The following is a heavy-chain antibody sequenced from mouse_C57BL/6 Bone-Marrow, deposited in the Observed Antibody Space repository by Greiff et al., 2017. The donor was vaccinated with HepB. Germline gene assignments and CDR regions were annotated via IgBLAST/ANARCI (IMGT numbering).Heavy chain of an antibody. D-gene: IGHD3-2*02. J-gene: IGHJ4*01. CDR2: INPNNGGT. CDR1: GYTFTDYN. V-gene: IGHV1-22*01. Sequence: VQLQQSGPELVKPGASVKMSCKASGYTFTDYNMHWVKQSHGKSLEWIGYINPNNGGTSSNQKLKGKATLTVNKSSSTAYMALRSLTSEDSAVYYCARLGSGPYYAMDYGGQGTSVTVSS. CDR3: ARLGSGPYYAMDY.